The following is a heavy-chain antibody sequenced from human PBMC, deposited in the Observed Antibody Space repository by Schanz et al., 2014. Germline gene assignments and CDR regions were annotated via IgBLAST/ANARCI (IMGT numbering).Heavy chain of an antibody. V-gene: IGHV4-59*01. CDR2: TYYTGST. Sequence: QVQLQESGPGLVKPSETLSLTCSVSGGSISGYYWSWIRQPPGKGLEWIGLTYYTGSTNYNPSLKSRVTISVDTSKNQFFLKLSSVTAADTAVYYCARVPEPGWFDPWGQGTLVTVSS. CDR1: GGSISGYY. D-gene: IGHD1-26*01. CDR3: ARVPEPGWFDP. J-gene: IGHJ5*02.